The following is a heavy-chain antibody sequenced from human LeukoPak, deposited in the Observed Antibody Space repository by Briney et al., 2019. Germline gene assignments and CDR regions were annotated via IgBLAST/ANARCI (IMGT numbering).Heavy chain of an antibody. J-gene: IGHJ3*02. D-gene: IGHD3-10*01. CDR3: AREKGTMIRAMAFEM. CDR1: GFGFSSYW. Sequence: GGSLTLSCAASGFGFSSYWMSWVRHNPGKGLEWVANINQDGTTKYYRDFAKGRFTISRDNAQNSLYLQINSLRAEDTAVYYCAREKGTMIRAMAFEMWGQGTMVTVSS. CDR2: INQDGTTK. V-gene: IGHV3-7*01.